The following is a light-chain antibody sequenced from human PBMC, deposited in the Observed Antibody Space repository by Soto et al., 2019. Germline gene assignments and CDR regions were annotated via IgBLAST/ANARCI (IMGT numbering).Light chain of an antibody. Sequence: QSALTQPASVSGAPGQRVTISCTGSSSNIGAGHDVHWYQHLPGTTPKLLIYGNGNRPSGVPDRFSGSKSGTSASLAITGLQAEDEADYYCQSYDSSLSGSEVFGTGTKVTVL. CDR1: SSNIGAGHD. CDR2: GNG. CDR3: QSYDSSLSGSEV. J-gene: IGLJ1*01. V-gene: IGLV1-40*01.